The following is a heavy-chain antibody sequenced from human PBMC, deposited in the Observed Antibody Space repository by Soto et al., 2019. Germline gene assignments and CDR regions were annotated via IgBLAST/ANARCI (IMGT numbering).Heavy chain of an antibody. CDR2: ISYDGSNK. D-gene: IGHD2-15*01. CDR1: GFTFSSYA. J-gene: IGHJ5*02. V-gene: IGHV3-30-3*01. Sequence: SLRLSCAASGFTFSSYAMHWVRQAPGKGLEWVAVISYDGSNKYYADSVKGRFTISRDNSKNTLYLQMNSLRAEDTAVYYCASPRGVAVRDNWFDPWGQGTLVTVSS. CDR3: ASPRGVAVRDNWFDP.